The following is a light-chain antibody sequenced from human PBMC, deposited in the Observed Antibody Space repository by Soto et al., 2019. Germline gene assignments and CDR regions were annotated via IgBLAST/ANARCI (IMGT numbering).Light chain of an antibody. CDR3: QQYYNWPVT. V-gene: IGKV3-15*01. CDR2: GAS. Sequence: EILMTQSPATLSVSPGETVTFSCRASRSVSNRLAWYQHKPGQAPRLLISGASNGTTGIPPEFSGSGSGTEFTLTVDSLQSDDIAVYYCQQYYNWPVTFGGGTKVDIK. J-gene: IGKJ4*01. CDR1: RSVSNR.